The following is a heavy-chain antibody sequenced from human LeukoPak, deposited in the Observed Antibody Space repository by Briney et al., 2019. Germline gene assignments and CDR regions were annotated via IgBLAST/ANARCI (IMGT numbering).Heavy chain of an antibody. CDR1: GFTFSSYA. V-gene: IGHV3-23*01. J-gene: IGHJ4*02. CDR3: AKDHTIDKWHLTTGLDY. CDR2: ISGSADQT. D-gene: IGHD5-24*01. Sequence: PGGSLRLSCAASGFTFSSYALSWVRQAPSKGLEWVSAISGSADQTYYASSVKGRFTISRDNSRNTLYLQVKSLRAEDTAIYYCAKDHTIDKWHLTTGLDYWGQGSLVTVSS.